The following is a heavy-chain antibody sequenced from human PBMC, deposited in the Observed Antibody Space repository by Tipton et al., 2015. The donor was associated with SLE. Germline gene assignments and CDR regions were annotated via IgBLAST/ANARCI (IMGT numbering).Heavy chain of an antibody. CDR1: GVSISSGGHY. V-gene: IGHV4-31*03. J-gene: IGHJ5*02. CDR2: LYYSGST. CDR3: ARVQAYEGFDP. D-gene: IGHD3-16*01. Sequence: TLSLTCTVSGVSISSGGHYWSWLRQLPGKGLEWIGYLYYSGSTEYNPSLKSRVTISIDSSKSQLSLNLSSVTAADTAVYYCARVQAYEGFDPWGQGTLVTVSS.